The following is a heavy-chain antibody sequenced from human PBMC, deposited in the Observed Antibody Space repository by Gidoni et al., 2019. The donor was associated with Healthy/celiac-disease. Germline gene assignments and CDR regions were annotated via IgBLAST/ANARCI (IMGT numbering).Heavy chain of an antibody. V-gene: IGHV3-21*01. J-gene: IGHJ4*02. CDR2: ISSSSSYI. CDR3: ASSFPRGGQNEIDY. Sequence: EVQLVESGGGLVKPGGSLRLSCAASGFTFSSYSMNWVRQAPGKGLEWVSSISSSSSYIYYADSVKGRFTISRDNAKNSLYLQMNSLRAEDTAVYYCASSFPRGGQNEIDYWGQGTLVTVSS. CDR1: GFTFSSYS. D-gene: IGHD1-1*01.